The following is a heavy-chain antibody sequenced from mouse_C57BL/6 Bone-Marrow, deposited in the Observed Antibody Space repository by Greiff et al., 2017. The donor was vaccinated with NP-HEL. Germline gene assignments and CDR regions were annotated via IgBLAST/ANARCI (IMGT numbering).Heavy chain of an antibody. Sequence: EVKLEESGGGLVKPGGSLKLSCAASGFTFSSYAMSWVRQTPEKRLEWVATISDGGSYTYYPDNVKGRFTISRDNAKNNLYLQMSHLKSEDTAMYYCARDHADYWGQGTTLTVSS. CDR1: GFTFSSYA. CDR3: ARDHADY. CDR2: ISDGGSYT. V-gene: IGHV5-4*01. J-gene: IGHJ2*01.